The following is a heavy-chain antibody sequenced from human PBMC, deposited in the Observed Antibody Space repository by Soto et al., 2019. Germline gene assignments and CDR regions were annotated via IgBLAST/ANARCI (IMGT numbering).Heavy chain of an antibody. J-gene: IGHJ4*02. D-gene: IGHD6-6*01. Sequence: PSETLSLTCTVSGDSTRSGNYYWSWIRQFPEKGLEWIGYIYYSGSSNYNPSLKSRVTISVDTSKNQFSLKLTSVTAADTAVYYCAAPPRYWGQGTLVTVSS. V-gene: IGHV4-30-4*02. CDR3: AAPPRY. CDR2: IYYSGSS. CDR1: GDSTRSGNYY.